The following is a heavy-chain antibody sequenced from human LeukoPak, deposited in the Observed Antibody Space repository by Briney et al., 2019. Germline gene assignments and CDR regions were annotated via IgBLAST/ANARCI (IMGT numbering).Heavy chain of an antibody. J-gene: IGHJ5*01. CDR2: VFHSGIV. D-gene: IGHD3-16*01. CDR3: ARDRSLGELTTGSPSFDS. Sequence: SETLSLACTVSGDSVSSSYWSWIRLPPGKGLEWIGYVFHSGIVHYNLPFKSRVSMSVDTSKNQLSLNLTSLTAADTAVYYCARDRSLGELTTGSPSFDSWGQGTLVTVSS. V-gene: IGHV4-59*02. CDR1: GDSVSSSY.